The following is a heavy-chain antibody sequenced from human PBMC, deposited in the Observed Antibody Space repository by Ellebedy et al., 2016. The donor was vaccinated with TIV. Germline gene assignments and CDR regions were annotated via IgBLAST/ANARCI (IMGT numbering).Heavy chain of an antibody. CDR1: GDSISSYY. Sequence: MPSETLSLTCTVSGDSISSYYWSWIRQPPGKGLEWIGYIYYSGRTNYNTSLKSRVTISVDTSKNQLSLKLSSVTAADTAVYYCARVHDDGYYYYGMDVWGQGTTVTVSS. CDR2: IYYSGRT. D-gene: IGHD1-1*01. J-gene: IGHJ6*02. CDR3: ARVHDDGYYYYGMDV. V-gene: IGHV4-59*01.